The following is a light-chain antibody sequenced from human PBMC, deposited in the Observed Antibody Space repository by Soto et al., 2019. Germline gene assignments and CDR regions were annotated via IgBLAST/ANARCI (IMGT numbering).Light chain of an antibody. CDR2: AAS. V-gene: IGKV1-12*02. J-gene: IGKJ4*01. CDR1: QGISSW. CDR3: LQDDDYPFT. Sequence: DIQITQSPSAVSASVGDRVTMTSRASQGISSWLAWYQQKPGKAPKFLIFAASNLQSGVPSRFSGSGSGTDFTLTISSLQPEDFATYFCLQDDDYPFTFGGGPKVDI.